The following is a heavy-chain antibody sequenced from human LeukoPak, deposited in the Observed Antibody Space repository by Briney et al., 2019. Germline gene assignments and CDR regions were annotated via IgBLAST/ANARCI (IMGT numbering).Heavy chain of an antibody. V-gene: IGHV3-21*01. CDR2: ISSSSSYI. Sequence: GGSLRLSCAASGFTFSTYTMNWVRQAPRKGLEWVSSISSSSSYIYYADSVKGRFTISRDNAKNSLYLQMNSLRAEDTAVYYCARDKGYYYDSSAIPPISNAFDIWGQGTMVTVSS. CDR1: GFTFSTYT. CDR3: ARDKGYYYDSSAIPPISNAFDI. D-gene: IGHD3-22*01. J-gene: IGHJ3*02.